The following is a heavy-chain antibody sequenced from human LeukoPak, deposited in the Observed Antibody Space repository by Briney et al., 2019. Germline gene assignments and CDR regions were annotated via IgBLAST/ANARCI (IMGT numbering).Heavy chain of an antibody. CDR1: GFTFSSYW. J-gene: IGHJ4*02. D-gene: IGHD6-6*01. CDR2: IKEDGNNK. CDR3: ARGPNSNWSGLDF. V-gene: IGHV3-7*01. Sequence: GGSLRLSCAASGFTFSSYWMSWVRQAPGKGLEWVANIKEDGNNKNSVDSVKGRFTVSRDNAKNTLYLQVNNLRAEDTAVYYCARGPNSNWSGLDFWGQGTLLTVSS.